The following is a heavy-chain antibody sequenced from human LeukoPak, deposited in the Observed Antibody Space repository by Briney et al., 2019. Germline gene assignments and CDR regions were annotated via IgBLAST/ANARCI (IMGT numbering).Heavy chain of an antibody. D-gene: IGHD6-13*01. J-gene: IGHJ4*02. Sequence: GASVKVSCKVSGYTLTELSMHWVRQAPGKGLEWMGGFDPEDGETIYAQKFQGRVTMTEDTSTDTAYMELGSLRSEDTAVYYCATASSWYTMSTDYWGQGTLVTVSS. CDR2: FDPEDGET. CDR3: ATASSWYTMSTDY. V-gene: IGHV1-24*01. CDR1: GYTLTELS.